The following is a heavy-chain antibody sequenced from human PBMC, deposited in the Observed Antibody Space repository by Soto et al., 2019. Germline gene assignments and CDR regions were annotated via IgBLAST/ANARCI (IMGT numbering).Heavy chain of an antibody. CDR2: ISYDGSNK. CDR3: ASPAMAAFDY. CDR1: GFTFSSYA. V-gene: IGHV3-30-3*01. Sequence: GGSLRLSCAASGFTFSSYAMHWVRQAPGKGLEWVAVISYDGSNKYYADSVKGQFTISRDNSKNTLYLQMNSLRAEDTAVYYCASPAMAAFDYWGQGTLVTVSS. J-gene: IGHJ4*02.